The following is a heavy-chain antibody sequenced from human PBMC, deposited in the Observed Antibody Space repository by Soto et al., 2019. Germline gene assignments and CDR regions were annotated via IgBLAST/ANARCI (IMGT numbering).Heavy chain of an antibody. Sequence: GGSLRLSCAASGFTFSSYGMHWVRQAPGKGLEWVAVISYDGSNKYYADSVKGRFTISRDNSKNTLYLQMNSLRAEDTAVYYCAKDLQEDGFGELLEYFDYWGQGTLVTVSS. CDR3: AKDLQEDGFGELLEYFDY. CDR1: GFTFSSYG. CDR2: ISYDGSNK. V-gene: IGHV3-30*18. J-gene: IGHJ4*02. D-gene: IGHD3-10*01.